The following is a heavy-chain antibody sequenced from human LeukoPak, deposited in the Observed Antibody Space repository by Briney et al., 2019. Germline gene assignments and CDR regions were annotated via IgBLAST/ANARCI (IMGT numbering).Heavy chain of an antibody. J-gene: IGHJ3*02. D-gene: IGHD3-3*01. CDR2: ISSSSSTI. Sequence: GGSLRLSCAASGFTFSSYSMNWVRQAPGKGLEWVSYISSSSSTIYYADSVKGRFTISRDNDKNSLYLQMNSLRVEDTAVYYCARVFRASLTVFIIRGAFDIWGQGTMVTVSS. CDR1: GFTFSSYS. CDR3: ARVFRASLTVFIIRGAFDI. V-gene: IGHV3-48*04.